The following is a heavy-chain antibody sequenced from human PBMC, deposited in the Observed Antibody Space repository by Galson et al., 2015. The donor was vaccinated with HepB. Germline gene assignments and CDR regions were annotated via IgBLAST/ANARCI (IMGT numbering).Heavy chain of an antibody. CDR1: GGSLSSHA. J-gene: IGHJ6*03. V-gene: IGHV7-4-1*02. CDR3: ARSPLRFLDWLPYYDYYYMDV. D-gene: IGHD3-3*01. CDR2: MNTNTGKP. Sequence: SVKVSCKASGGSLSSHASAWVRQAPGQGLEWMGWMNTNTGKPTYAPGFAGRFVFSLDTSVTTAYLQISSLETDDTAVYYCARSPLRFLDWLPYYDYYYMDVWGEGTTVTVSS.